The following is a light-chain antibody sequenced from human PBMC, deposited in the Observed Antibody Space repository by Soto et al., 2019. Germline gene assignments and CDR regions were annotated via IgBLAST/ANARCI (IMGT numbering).Light chain of an antibody. Sequence: EIVLTQSPGTLSLSPGERATLSCRASQSISSSYLAWYQQKPGQAPRLLIYAASSRATGIPDRFSGSGSGTDFTLTISRLVPEDLAVYYCKQDGSSSYTFGQGTQLEIK. J-gene: IGKJ2*01. CDR3: KQDGSSSYT. CDR2: AAS. CDR1: QSISSSY. V-gene: IGKV3-20*01.